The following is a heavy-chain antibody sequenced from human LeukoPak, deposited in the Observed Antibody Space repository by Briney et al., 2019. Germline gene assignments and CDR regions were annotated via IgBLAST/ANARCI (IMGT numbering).Heavy chain of an antibody. CDR1: GGSVSSGGYY. Sequence: PSETLSLTCTVSGGSVSSGGYYWSWIRQPPGKGLEWIGYIHYSGSTNYNPSLKSRVAVSVDTSKNRFSLKLSSVTAADTAVYYCARGGSTSYREFLYNWFDPWGQGTLVTVSS. V-gene: IGHV4-61*08. CDR3: ARGGSTSYREFLYNWFDP. CDR2: IHYSGST. D-gene: IGHD3-10*01. J-gene: IGHJ5*02.